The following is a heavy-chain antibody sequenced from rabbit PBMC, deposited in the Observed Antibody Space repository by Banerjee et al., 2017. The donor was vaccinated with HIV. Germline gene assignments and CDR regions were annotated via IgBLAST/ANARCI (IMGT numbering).Heavy chain of an antibody. CDR2: IYTGSSGTT. CDR3: ARLYTGSPLNL. J-gene: IGHJ4*01. V-gene: IGHV1S45*01. D-gene: IGHD1-1*01. Sequence: QEQLEESGGDLVKPEGSLTLTCTASGFSFSSSYWICWVRQAPGKGLELITCIYTGSSGTTYYASWAKGRFTISKTSSTTVTLQLNSLTAADTATYFCARLYTGSPLNLWGPGTLVTVS. CDR1: GFSFSSSYW.